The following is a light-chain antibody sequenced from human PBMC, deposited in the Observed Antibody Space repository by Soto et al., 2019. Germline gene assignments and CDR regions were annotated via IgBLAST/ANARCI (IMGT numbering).Light chain of an antibody. V-gene: IGLV2-23*02. J-gene: IGLJ1*01. Sequence: QSALTQPASVSGSPGQSITISCTGTSSDVGNYNLVSWYQQHPGKALKLMIYEVSKRPSGVSNRYSRSNSGNTASLTISVLQAEDDADYYCCSYAGSSTYVFGIETKLTVL. CDR3: CSYAGSSTYV. CDR1: SSDVGNYNL. CDR2: EVS.